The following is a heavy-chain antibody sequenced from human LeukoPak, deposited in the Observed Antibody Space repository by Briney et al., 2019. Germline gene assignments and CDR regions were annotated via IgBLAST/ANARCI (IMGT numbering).Heavy chain of an antibody. J-gene: IGHJ4*02. CDR1: GFTFSNYE. Sequence: GGSLRLPCAVSGFTFSNYEMHWVRQAPGKGLEWVSYISSSGSDIYYADSVKGRFTISRDNAKNSLYLHMNSLRAEDTAVYYCARDYGGSSPFDYWGQGTLVTVSS. D-gene: IGHD4-23*01. CDR3: ARDYGGSSPFDY. CDR2: ISSSGSDI. V-gene: IGHV3-48*03.